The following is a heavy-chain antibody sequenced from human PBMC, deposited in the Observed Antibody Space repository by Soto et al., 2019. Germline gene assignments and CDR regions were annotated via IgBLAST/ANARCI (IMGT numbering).Heavy chain of an antibody. V-gene: IGHV1-69*06. J-gene: IGHJ6*02. CDR2: IIPIFGTA. CDR3: ARVPTTVVMYYYYGMHV. Sequence: QVQLVQSGAEVKKPGSSVKVSCKASGGTFSSYAISWVRQAPGQGLEWMGGIIPIFGTANYAQKFQGRVTITADKSTSTAYMEMSSLRSDDTAVYYFARVPTTVVMYYYYGMHVWGQGTTVTVSS. CDR1: GGTFSSYA. D-gene: IGHD4-17*01.